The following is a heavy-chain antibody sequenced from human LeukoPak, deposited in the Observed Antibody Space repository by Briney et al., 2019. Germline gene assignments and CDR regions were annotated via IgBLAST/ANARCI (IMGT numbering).Heavy chain of an antibody. CDR3: ARQGSDGYSYNYFDY. CDR2: IYYSGGT. CDR1: GGSISNYY. D-gene: IGHD5-24*01. V-gene: IGHV4-59*08. J-gene: IGHJ4*02. Sequence: SETLSLTCTVSGGSISNYYWSWIRQPPGKGLEWIGYIYYSGGTNYNPSLKGRVTISVDTSKNQFSLRLSSVTAADTAFYYCARQGSDGYSYNYFDYWGQGTLVTVSS.